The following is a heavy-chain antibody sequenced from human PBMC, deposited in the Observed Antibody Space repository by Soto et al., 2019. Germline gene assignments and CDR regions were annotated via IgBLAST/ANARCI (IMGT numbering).Heavy chain of an antibody. V-gene: IGHV3-53*04. D-gene: IGHD3-10*01. CDR2: LYSGGAT. Sequence: EVRLMESGGGLVQPGGSLRLSCAASGFIVSSNYMTWVRQAPGKGLEWVSLLYSGGATHYAASVKGRFTISSHSSQNTLFLQMNSLRTEDTATYYCVRGRYGSEIHWGQGTMVTVSS. J-gene: IGHJ4*02. CDR3: VRGRYGSEIH. CDR1: GFIVSSNY.